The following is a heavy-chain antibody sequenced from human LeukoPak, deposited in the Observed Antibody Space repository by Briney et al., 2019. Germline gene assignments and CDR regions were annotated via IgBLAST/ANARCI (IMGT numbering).Heavy chain of an antibody. CDR3: AKDSVWGSYRPTQIDY. Sequence: PGGSLRLSCAVSGFTFSSDAMSWVRQAPGKGLEWVSAISGSGGSTYYADSVKGRFTISRDNSKNTLYLQMNSLRAEDTAVYYCAKDSVWGSYRPTQIDYWGQGTLVTVSS. CDR2: ISGSGGST. D-gene: IGHD3-16*02. V-gene: IGHV3-23*01. CDR1: GFTFSSDA. J-gene: IGHJ4*02.